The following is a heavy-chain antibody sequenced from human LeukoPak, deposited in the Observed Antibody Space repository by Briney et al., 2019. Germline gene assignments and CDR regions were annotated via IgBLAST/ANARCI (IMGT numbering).Heavy chain of an antibody. CDR2: ISSSSSYT. CDR1: GFTFSDYY. D-gene: IGHD3-10*01. J-gene: IGHJ4*02. CDR3: ARDLLRYGSGSYYGY. V-gene: IGHV3-11*05. Sequence: RGSRTLSCAASGFTFSDYYMSWIRQAPGKGLEWVSYISSSSSYTNYADSVKGRFTISRDNAKNSLYLQMNSLRAEDTAVYYCARDLLRYGSGSYYGYWGQGTLLTVSS.